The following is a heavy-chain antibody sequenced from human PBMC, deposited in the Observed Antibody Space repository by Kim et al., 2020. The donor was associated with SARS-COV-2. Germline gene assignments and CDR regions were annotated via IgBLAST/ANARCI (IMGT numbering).Heavy chain of an antibody. CDR1: GFTFSSYG. J-gene: IGHJ4*02. V-gene: IGHV3-33*01. CDR2: IWYDGSNK. Sequence: GGSLRLSCVASGFTFSSYGMHWVRQAPGKGLEWVAVIWYDGSNKYYADSVKGRFIISRDNFKNTLYLQMNSLRGEDTAVYYCARPWGQEQQLDYWGQGTLVTVSS. CDR3: ARPWGQEQQLDY. D-gene: IGHD6-13*01.